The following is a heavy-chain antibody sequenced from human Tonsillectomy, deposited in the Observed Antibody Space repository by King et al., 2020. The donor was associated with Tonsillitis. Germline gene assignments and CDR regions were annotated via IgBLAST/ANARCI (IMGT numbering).Heavy chain of an antibody. J-gene: IGHJ6*03. V-gene: IGHV5-10-1*03. Sequence: VQLVESGAEVKKPGESLRISCKGSGYSFTSYWISWVRQMPGKGLEGMGRIDPSDSYTNYSPSFQGHVTISVDKSISTAYLQWSSLKASDTAMYYCARHKNSSSWYGYYYYYMDVWGKGTTVTVSS. CDR2: IDPSDSYT. CDR3: ARHKNSSSWYGYYYYYMDV. CDR1: GYSFTSYW. D-gene: IGHD6-13*01.